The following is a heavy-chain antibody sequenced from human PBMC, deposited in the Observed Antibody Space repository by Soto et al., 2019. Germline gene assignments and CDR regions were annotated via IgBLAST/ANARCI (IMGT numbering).Heavy chain of an antibody. J-gene: IGHJ4*02. CDR1: GFTFSSYG. CDR2: ISYDGSNK. Sequence: QVQLVESGGGVVPPGRSLRLSCAASGFTFSSYGMHWVRQAPGKGLEWVAVISYDGSNKYYADSVKGRFTISRDNSKNTLYLQMNSLRAEDTAVYYCAKDRRVVAVAAPFDYWGQGTLVTVSS. V-gene: IGHV3-30*18. CDR3: AKDRRVVAVAAPFDY. D-gene: IGHD6-19*01.